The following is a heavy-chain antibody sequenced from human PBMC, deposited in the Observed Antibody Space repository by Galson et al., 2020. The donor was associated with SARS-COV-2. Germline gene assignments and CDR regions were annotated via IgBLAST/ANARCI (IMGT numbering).Heavy chain of an antibody. V-gene: IGHV3-11*01. CDR1: GFTFSDYY. J-gene: IGHJ4*02. CDR2: ISHSGNTK. CDR3: ARAPYGGGNDY. D-gene: IGHD4-17*01. Sequence: GESLKISCAASGFTFSDYYMSWIRQAPGKGLARVSYISHSGNTKYYADSVKGRFTISRDNAKNSLYLQMNSLRAEDTAVYYCARAPYGGGNDYWGQGTLVTVSS.